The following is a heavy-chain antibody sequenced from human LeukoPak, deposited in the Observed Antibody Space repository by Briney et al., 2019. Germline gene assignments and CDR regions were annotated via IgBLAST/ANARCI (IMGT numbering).Heavy chain of an antibody. CDR3: ARDRGLDYGDSEGKNYGMDV. Sequence: SETLSLTCTVSGGSISDYYWNWIRQSPGKGLEWIGSIYYSGNTKYNPSLKSRVTISVDTSKIQFSLKLRSVTAADTAVYYCARDRGLDYGDSEGKNYGMDVWGQGTTVTVSS. V-gene: IGHV4-59*01. J-gene: IGHJ6*02. D-gene: IGHD4-17*01. CDR1: GGSISDYY. CDR2: IYYSGNT.